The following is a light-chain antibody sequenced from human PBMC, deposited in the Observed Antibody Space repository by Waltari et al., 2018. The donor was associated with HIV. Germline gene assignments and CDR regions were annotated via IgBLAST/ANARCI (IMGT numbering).Light chain of an antibody. V-gene: IGLV3-25*03. J-gene: IGLJ3*02. CDR1: ALPKQY. Sequence: SHELTQPPSVSVSTGQTARITCSGDALPKQYAYWYQQKPGQAPVLVIYKDSERPSGIPERFSGSSSGTIVTLTISGGQAEDEADYYCQSPDSSGTWVFGGGTKLTVL. CDR2: KDS. CDR3: QSPDSSGTWV.